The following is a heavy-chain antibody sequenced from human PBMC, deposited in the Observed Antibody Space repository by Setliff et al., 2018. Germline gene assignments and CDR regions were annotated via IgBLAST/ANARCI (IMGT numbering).Heavy chain of an antibody. D-gene: IGHD3-22*01. J-gene: IGHJ4*02. CDR3: ARESRYYYDNLGTLDY. CDR2: IYSSGST. Sequence: TSETLSLTCTVSGGSINSGDYYWSWTRQPPGKGLEWIGYIYSSGSTYYNPSLKSRVSISVDTSKNQFSLKLSSVTAADTAVYYCARESRYYYDNLGTLDYWGQGTLVTVSS. V-gene: IGHV4-30-4*08. CDR1: GGSINSGDYY.